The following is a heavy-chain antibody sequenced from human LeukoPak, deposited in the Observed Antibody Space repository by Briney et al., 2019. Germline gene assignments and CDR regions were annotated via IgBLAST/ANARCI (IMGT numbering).Heavy chain of an antibody. Sequence: PGGSLRLSCAASGFTFSSYWMSWVRQAPGEGQEWVANIKQDGSEKYYVDSVKGRFTISRDNAKNSLYLQMNSLRAEDTAVYYCARRAIFGVASNYYYMDVWGKGTTVTVSS. CDR3: ARRAIFGVASNYYYMDV. J-gene: IGHJ6*03. V-gene: IGHV3-7*01. CDR2: IKQDGSEK. D-gene: IGHD3-3*01. CDR1: GFTFSSYW.